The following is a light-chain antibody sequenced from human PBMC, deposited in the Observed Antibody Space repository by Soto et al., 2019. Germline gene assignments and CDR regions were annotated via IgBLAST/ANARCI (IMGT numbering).Light chain of an antibody. CDR2: SNN. J-gene: IGLJ1*01. Sequence: VLAQPPSASGTPGQRVTISCSGSSSNIGSNYVYWYQQLPGTAPKLLIYSNNQRPSGVPDRFSGSKSGTSASLAISGLRSEDEADYYCAAWDDSLSGFYVFGTGTKVTVL. CDR1: SSNIGSNY. V-gene: IGLV1-47*02. CDR3: AAWDDSLSGFYV.